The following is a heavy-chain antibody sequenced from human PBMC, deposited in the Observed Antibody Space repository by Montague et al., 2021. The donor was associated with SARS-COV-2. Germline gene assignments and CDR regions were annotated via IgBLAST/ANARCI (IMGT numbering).Heavy chain of an antibody. CDR2: ISYDGSDK. V-gene: IGHV3-30*04. Sequence: SLRLSCAASGFTFSSYAMHWVRQAPGKGLEWVAVISYDGSDKYYADTVKGRVSISRDNSKNTLYLQMNSLSAEDTDVYYCARDNYDYVWGSYRYIYWGQGTPVTVSS. J-gene: IGHJ4*02. CDR1: GFTFSSYA. D-gene: IGHD3-16*02. CDR3: ARDNYDYVWGSYRYIY.